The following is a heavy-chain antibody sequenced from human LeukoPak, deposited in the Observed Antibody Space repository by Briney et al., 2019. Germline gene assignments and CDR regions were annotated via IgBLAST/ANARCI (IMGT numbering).Heavy chain of an antibody. V-gene: IGHV4-38-2*01. Sequence: ASETLSLTCAVSGYSISSGYYWSWIRQPPGRGLEWIGIIYHNGNTYYNPSLKSRFTISVDTSKNQFSLKLSAVTAADTAVYYCAKYLLGATFWEFDYWGQGTLVTVSS. CDR1: GYSISSGYY. CDR2: IYHNGNT. D-gene: IGHD1-26*01. CDR3: AKYLLGATFWEFDY. J-gene: IGHJ4*02.